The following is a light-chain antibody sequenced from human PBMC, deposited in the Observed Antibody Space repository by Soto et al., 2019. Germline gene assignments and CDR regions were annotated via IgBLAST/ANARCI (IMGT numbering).Light chain of an antibody. J-gene: IGLJ1*01. V-gene: IGLV2-14*01. Sequence: QSVLTRPASVSGSPGQSITISCTGTSSDVGGYNYVSWYQQHPGKAPKLMIYEVSNRPSGVSNRFSGSKSGNTASLTISGLQAEDEADYYCSSYTSSFYVFGTGTKVTV. CDR1: SSDVGGYNY. CDR2: EVS. CDR3: SSYTSSFYV.